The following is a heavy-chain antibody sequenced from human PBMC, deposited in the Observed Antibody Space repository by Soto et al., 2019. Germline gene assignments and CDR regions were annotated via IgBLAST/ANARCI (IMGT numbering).Heavy chain of an antibody. CDR3: ARGPRESGEWLLFDY. V-gene: IGHV1-8*01. CDR1: GYTFSNYE. CDR2: MNPNDGNT. Sequence: QVQLVQSGADVKKPGASVKVSCKASGYTFSNYEINWVRQASGQGLEWMGRMNPNDGNTGYAQNFQGRVSKTRNTSINSAYMELSSLRSDDTAVYYCARGPRESGEWLLFDYWGQGALVTVSS. D-gene: IGHD3-3*01. J-gene: IGHJ4*02.